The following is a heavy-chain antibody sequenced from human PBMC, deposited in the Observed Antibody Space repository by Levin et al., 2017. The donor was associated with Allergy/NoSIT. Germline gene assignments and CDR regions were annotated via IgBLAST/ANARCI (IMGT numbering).Heavy chain of an antibody. Sequence: GGSLRLSCAVSGLNFNNYGMNWVRQAPGKGLEWVALISGGGNDGYYADSVRGRFTISRDNSKNTLYLQMNSLRPDDTAVYYCAARVFDYWGQGTLDAVSS. CDR2: ISGGGNDG. CDR3: AARVFDY. V-gene: IGHV3-30*03. CDR1: GLNFNNYG. J-gene: IGHJ4*02.